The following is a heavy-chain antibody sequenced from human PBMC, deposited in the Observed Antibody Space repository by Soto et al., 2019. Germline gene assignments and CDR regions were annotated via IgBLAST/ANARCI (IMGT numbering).Heavy chain of an antibody. CDR3: ARDWSLTIYYMDV. J-gene: IGHJ6*03. CDR2: IKQDGSEK. Sequence: HPGGSLRLSCAASGFTFSSYWMSWVRQAPGKGLEWVANIKQDGSEKYYVDSVKGRFTISRDNAKNSLYLQMNSLRTEDTAVYYCARDWSLTIYYMDVWGKGTTVTVSS. V-gene: IGHV3-7*01. D-gene: IGHD3-3*01. CDR1: GFTFSSYW.